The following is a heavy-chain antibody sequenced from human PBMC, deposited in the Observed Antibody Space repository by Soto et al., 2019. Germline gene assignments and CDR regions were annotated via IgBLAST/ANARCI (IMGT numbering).Heavy chain of an antibody. J-gene: IGHJ4*02. CDR2: TSANGGST. CDR1: GFTFSSHA. V-gene: IGHV3-23*01. Sequence: EVQLLESGGGLVQPGGSLRLSCAASGFTFSSHAMSWVRQAPGKGLEWVSGTSANGGSTYYTDPVKGRFTISRDNAKNTLYLQMNSLRAEDTAVYYGAKAISTCRTLLDYWGQGALVAVSS. CDR3: AKAISTCRTLLDY. D-gene: IGHD3-3*01.